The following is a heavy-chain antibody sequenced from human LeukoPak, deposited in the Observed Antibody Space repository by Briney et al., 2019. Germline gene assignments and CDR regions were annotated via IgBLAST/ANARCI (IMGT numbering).Heavy chain of an antibody. Sequence: SETLSLTCAVSGGSISSGDYSWSWIRQPPGEGLEWIGFIYNSGNTYYNPSLESRVTLSVDTSKNQFSLNLSSVTAEDTAVYYCARGGSYLSAFDIWGQGTMVTVSS. CDR1: GGSISSGDYS. J-gene: IGHJ3*02. V-gene: IGHV4-30-4*07. D-gene: IGHD1-26*01. CDR3: ARGGSYLSAFDI. CDR2: IYNSGNT.